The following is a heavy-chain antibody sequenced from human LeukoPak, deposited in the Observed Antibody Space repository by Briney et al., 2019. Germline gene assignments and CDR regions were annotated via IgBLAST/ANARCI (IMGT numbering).Heavy chain of an antibody. V-gene: IGHV3-48*03. CDR3: ARVEILRNYYYYYYMDV. CDR1: GFTFSSYE. J-gene: IGHJ6*03. CDR2: ISSGSSTI. Sequence: GGSLRLSCAASGFTFSSYEMNWVRQAPGKGLEWVSYISSGSSTIYYADSVRGRFTISRDNAKNSLYLQMNSLRAEDTAVYYCARVEILRNYYYYYYMDVWGKGTTVTVSS. D-gene: IGHD5-24*01.